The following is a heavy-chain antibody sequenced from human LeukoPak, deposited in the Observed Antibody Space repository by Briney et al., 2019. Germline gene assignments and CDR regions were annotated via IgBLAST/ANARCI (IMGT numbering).Heavy chain of an antibody. CDR1: GYTFTDYY. Sequence: ASVKISCKVSGYTFTDYYMHWVQQAPGKGLEWMGLVDPEDGETIYAEKFQGRVTITADTSTDTAYMELSSLRSEDTAVYYCARSPWGYCSSTSCKDNWFDPWGQGTLVTVSS. D-gene: IGHD2-2*01. V-gene: IGHV1-69-2*01. J-gene: IGHJ5*02. CDR2: VDPEDGET. CDR3: ARSPWGYCSSTSCKDNWFDP.